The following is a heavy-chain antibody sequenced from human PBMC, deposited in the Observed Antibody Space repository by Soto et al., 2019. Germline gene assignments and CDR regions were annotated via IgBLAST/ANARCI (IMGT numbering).Heavy chain of an antibody. Sequence: GGSLRLSCAASGFTFSSYAMHWVRQAPGKGLEWVAVISYDGSNKYYADSVKGRFTISRDNSKNTLYLQMNSLRAEDTAVYYCAVLEYSSSSVFSSWSEDYYYYYGMDVWGQGTTVTVSS. CDR3: AVLEYSSSSVFSSWSEDYYYYYGMDV. D-gene: IGHD6-6*01. CDR2: ISYDGSNK. V-gene: IGHV3-30-3*01. J-gene: IGHJ6*02. CDR1: GFTFSSYA.